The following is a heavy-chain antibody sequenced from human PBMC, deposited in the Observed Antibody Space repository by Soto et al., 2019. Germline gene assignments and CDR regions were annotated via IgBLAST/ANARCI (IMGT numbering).Heavy chain of an antibody. J-gene: IGHJ4*02. CDR3: ARGNYGDTFDY. D-gene: IGHD4-17*01. V-gene: IGHV1-18*01. CDR1: GYTFTSYD. Sequence: ASVKVSCKASGYTFTSYDINWVRQATGQGLEWMGWISAYNGNTNYAQKLQGRVTMTTDTSTSTAYMELRSLRSDDTAVYYCARGNYGDTFDYWGQGTLVTVSS. CDR2: ISAYNGNT.